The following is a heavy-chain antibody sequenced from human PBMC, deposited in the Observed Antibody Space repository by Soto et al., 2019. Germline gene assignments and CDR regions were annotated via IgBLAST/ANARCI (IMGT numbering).Heavy chain of an antibody. Sequence: QVQLVESGGGMVQPGRSLRLSCAASGLTFRTSAMHWVRQAPGKGLEWVAFISYDGSLKYYAASVKGRFTISRDNSKNTLQLQMDSLRPEDSALYYCVREDVAGRPPPYYYNGMDVWGRGTTVTVSS. CDR3: VREDVAGRPPPYYYNGMDV. J-gene: IGHJ6*02. CDR1: GLTFRTSA. D-gene: IGHD6-6*01. CDR2: ISYDGSLK. V-gene: IGHV3-30-3*01.